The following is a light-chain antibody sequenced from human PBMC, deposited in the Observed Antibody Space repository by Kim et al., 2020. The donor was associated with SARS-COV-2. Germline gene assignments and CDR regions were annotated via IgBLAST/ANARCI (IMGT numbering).Light chain of an antibody. Sequence: GQAITISCTGTSGTVGGYNYDSWYQQHPGKSPILIIYDVTNRPSGVSNRFSGSKSGNTASPTISWLQADDEADYYCSSYTGSSTLVFGGGTQLTVL. V-gene: IGLV2-14*03. CDR2: DVT. J-gene: IGLJ2*01. CDR3: SSYTGSSTLV. CDR1: SGTVGGYNY.